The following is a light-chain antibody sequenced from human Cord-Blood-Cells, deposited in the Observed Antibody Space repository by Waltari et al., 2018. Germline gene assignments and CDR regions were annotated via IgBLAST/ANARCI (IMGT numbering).Light chain of an antibody. J-gene: IGLJ3*02. CDR3: QTWGTGMKV. CDR2: LNSDGSH. Sequence: QLVLTQSPSASASLGASVKLTCTLSSGHSSYAIAWHQQQPEKGPRYLMKLNSDGSHSKGEWIPVRFSGSSAGAERYLTISSLQSEDEADYYCQTWGTGMKVFGGGTKLTVL. CDR1: SGHSSYA. V-gene: IGLV4-69*01.